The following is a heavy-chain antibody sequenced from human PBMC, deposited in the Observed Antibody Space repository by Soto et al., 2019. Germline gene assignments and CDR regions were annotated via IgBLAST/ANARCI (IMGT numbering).Heavy chain of an antibody. Sequence: QVQLQESGPGLVQPSETLSLTCTVSGGSMASYYWSWVRQTPEKGLEWIANIYYGGSTTYNPSLKSXXTXSXATSRNQFSLKLTSVTATDTAVYYCARHVGKWGFDYWGQGTLVTVSS. CDR1: GGSMASYY. V-gene: IGHV4-59*08. D-gene: IGHD1-26*01. CDR3: ARHVGKWGFDY. J-gene: IGHJ4*02. CDR2: IYYGGST.